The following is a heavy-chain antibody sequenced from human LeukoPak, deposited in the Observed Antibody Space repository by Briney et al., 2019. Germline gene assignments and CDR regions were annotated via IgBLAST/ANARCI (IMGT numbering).Heavy chain of an antibody. D-gene: IGHD6-13*01. J-gene: IGHJ5*02. CDR2: ISSSSSYI. CDR1: GFTFSSYS. CDR3: ASGIAGSNYNWFDP. V-gene: IGHV3-21*01. Sequence: GGSLRLSCAASGFTFSSYSMNWVRQAPGKGLEWVSSISSSSSYIYYADSVKGRFTISRDNAKNSLYLQMNSLRAEDTAVYYCASGIAGSNYNWFDPWGQGTLVTVSS.